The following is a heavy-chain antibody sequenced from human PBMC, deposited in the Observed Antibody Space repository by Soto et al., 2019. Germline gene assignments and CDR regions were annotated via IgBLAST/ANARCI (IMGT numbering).Heavy chain of an antibody. J-gene: IGHJ6*02. CDR2: ISGSGGST. CDR1: GFTFSSYA. V-gene: IGHV3-23*01. Sequence: GESLKISCAASGFTFSSYAMSWVRQAPGKGLEWVSAISGSGGSTYYADSVKGRFTISRDNSKNTLYLQMNSLRAEDTAVYYCAKEEQLVSGLYYYYGMDVWGQGTTVTVSS. D-gene: IGHD6-13*01. CDR3: AKEEQLVSGLYYYYGMDV.